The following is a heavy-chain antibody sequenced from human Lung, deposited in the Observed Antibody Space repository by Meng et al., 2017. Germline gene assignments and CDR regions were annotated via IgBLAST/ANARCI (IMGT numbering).Heavy chain of an antibody. D-gene: IGHD2-21*01. CDR1: VYTFTNYA. Sequence: QVHLVQSGAEVKKPGAAVKVPCKAAVYTFTNYAMHWVRQAPGQGLEWMGWINAGSENTEYSQKFQGRVTLTRDTSATTAYMELRSLKSEDTAIYYCARDIVVTFGELTTLDSWGQGTLVTVSS. J-gene: IGHJ4*02. CDR2: INAGSENT. CDR3: ARDIVVTFGELTTLDS. V-gene: IGHV1-3*01.